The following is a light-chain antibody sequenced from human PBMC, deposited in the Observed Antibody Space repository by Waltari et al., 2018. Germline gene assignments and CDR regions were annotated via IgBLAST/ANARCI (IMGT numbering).Light chain of an antibody. J-gene: IGLJ3*02. CDR2: DVN. CDR3: SSYTRSITLVM. CDR1: SSDVGTYNY. Sequence: QSALTQPASVSGSPGQSITISCTGTSSDVGTYNYVSWYQQHPGKAPTPMIYDVNNRPSGVSDRFSGSKSGNTASLTISGLQAEDEADYYCSSYTRSITLVMFGGGTKLTVL. V-gene: IGLV2-14*01.